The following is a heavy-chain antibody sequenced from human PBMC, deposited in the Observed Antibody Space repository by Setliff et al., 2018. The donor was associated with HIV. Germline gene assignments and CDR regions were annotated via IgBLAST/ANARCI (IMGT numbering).Heavy chain of an antibody. V-gene: IGHV4-34*01. Sequence: SETLSPTCAVYGGSFSGYYWSWIRQPPGKGLEWIGEINHSGSTNYNPSLKSRVTISVDTSKNQFSLKLSSVTAADTAVYYCARMDLGYCSGGSCYLGWFDPWGQGTLVTVSS. J-gene: IGHJ5*02. CDR1: GGSFSGYY. D-gene: IGHD2-15*01. CDR3: ARMDLGYCSGGSCYLGWFDP. CDR2: INHSGST.